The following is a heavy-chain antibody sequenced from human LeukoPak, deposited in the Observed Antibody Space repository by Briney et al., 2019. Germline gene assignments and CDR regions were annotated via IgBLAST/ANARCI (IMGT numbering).Heavy chain of an antibody. D-gene: IGHD3-3*01. CDR2: ISWNSGSI. J-gene: IGHJ3*02. V-gene: IGHV3-9*01. CDR3: AKSPLRFLEWLDAFDI. Sequence: GRSLRLSCAASGFTFDDYAMHWVRQAPGKGLEWVSGISWNSGSIGYADSVKGRFTISRDNAKNSLYLQMNSLRAEDTALYYCAKSPLRFLEWLDAFDIWGQGTMVTVSS. CDR1: GFTFDDYA.